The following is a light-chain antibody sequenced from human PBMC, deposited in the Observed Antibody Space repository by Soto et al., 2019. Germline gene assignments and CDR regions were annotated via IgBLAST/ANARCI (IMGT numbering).Light chain of an antibody. J-gene: IGKJ1*01. Sequence: DIQMTQSPSTLSASVGDRVTITCRASQSVSDWLAWYQQKPGKAPKLLIYDASSLESAVPSRFSGSGSGTEYTLTISSLQPDDFATYYCQQYNSYPWTFGQGIKVEIK. CDR1: QSVSDW. V-gene: IGKV1-5*01. CDR2: DAS. CDR3: QQYNSYPWT.